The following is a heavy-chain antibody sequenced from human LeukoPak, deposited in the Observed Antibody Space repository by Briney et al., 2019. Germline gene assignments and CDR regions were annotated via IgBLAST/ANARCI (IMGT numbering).Heavy chain of an antibody. CDR2: IWYGGSNK. J-gene: IGHJ4*02. V-gene: IGHV3-30*02. CDR1: GFTFSSYG. CDR3: AKDTQQLGLDY. D-gene: IGHD6-13*01. Sequence: GGSLRLSCAASGFTFSSYGMHWVRQAPGKGLEWVAVIWYGGSNKYYADSVKGRFTISRDNSKNTLYLQMNSLRAEDTAVYYCAKDTQQLGLDYWGQGTLVTVSS.